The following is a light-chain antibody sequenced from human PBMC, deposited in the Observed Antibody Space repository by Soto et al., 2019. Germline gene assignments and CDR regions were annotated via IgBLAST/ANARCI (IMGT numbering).Light chain of an antibody. CDR2: KGT. CDR3: CSSAPESPYV. J-gene: IGLJ1*01. V-gene: IGLV2-23*01. CDR1: SDDVGAYNS. Sequence: QSVLAQPASVSGSPGQSITISCTGTSDDVGAYNSVSWYQQLPHKAPQVILYKGTQRPSGVSSRFSGSTSGNAASLTISGLQADDEDDYFSCSSAPESPYVLGTGTKVTVL.